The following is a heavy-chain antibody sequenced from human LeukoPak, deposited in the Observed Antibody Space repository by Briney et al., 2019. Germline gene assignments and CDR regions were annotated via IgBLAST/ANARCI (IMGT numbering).Heavy chain of an antibody. D-gene: IGHD1/OR15-1a*01. J-gene: IGHJ4*02. Sequence: AGGSLRLSCATSGFTFTDYPMNWVRQAPGKGLEWVSNIRTTAEGANFAYYADSVKGRVTISRDDAKNTLYLHMNSLRDDDTAVYYCATDQQYAFDYWGQGILATVSS. V-gene: IGHV3-48*02. CDR1: GFTFTDYP. CDR2: IRTTAEGANFA. CDR3: ATDQQYAFDY.